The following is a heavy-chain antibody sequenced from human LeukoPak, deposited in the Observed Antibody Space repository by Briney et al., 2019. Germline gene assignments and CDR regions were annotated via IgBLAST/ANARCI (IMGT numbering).Heavy chain of an antibody. D-gene: IGHD3-9*01. CDR2: IKPNNGAT. CDR1: VYLFTGYH. V-gene: IGHV1-2*02. CDR3: ARGEGKRYFDWFFS. Sequence: ASVKVSCKASVYLFTGYHMHWVRQAPGQGLEWMGWIKPNNGATDFAQKFQGRVTMTRDTSISTAYMELSRLRSDDTAVYFCARGEGKRYFDWFFSWGQGTLVTVSS. J-gene: IGHJ5*01.